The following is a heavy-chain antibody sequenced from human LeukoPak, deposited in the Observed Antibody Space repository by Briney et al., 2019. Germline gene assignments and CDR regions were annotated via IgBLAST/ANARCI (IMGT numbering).Heavy chain of an antibody. V-gene: IGHV3-7*01. CDR1: GFTFSSYW. CDR2: IKQDGSEK. J-gene: IGHJ6*02. CDR3: ARSGDPPYYYYGMDV. Sequence: GGSLRLSCAASGFTFSSYWMSWVRQAPGKGLEWVANIKQDGSEKYYVDSVKGRFTISRDNAKNSLYLQMNNLRAEDTAVYYCARSGDPPYYYYGMDVWGQGTTVTVSS. D-gene: IGHD2-21*02.